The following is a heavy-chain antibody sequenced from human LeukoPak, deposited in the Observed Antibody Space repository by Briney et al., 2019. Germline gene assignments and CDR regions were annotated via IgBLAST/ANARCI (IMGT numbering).Heavy chain of an antibody. CDR3: ARAALLWFGELKAFDI. CDR1: GGSFSGYY. J-gene: IGHJ3*02. CDR2: INHSGST. V-gene: IGHV4-34*01. D-gene: IGHD3-10*01. Sequence: PSETLSLTCAVYGGSFSGYYWSWIRQPPGKGLEWIGEINHSGSTNYNPSLKSRVTISVDTSKNQFSLKLSSVTAADTAVYYCARAALLWFGELKAFDIWSQGTMVTVSS.